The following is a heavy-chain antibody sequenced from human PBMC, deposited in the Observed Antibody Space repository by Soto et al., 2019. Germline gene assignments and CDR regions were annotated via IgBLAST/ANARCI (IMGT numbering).Heavy chain of an antibody. CDR2: IYWDDDK. V-gene: IGHV2-5*02. CDR1: GFSLSTSGVD. CDR3: AHRRPYRNSPEYCFDY. J-gene: IGHJ4*02. D-gene: IGHD3-16*02. Sequence: QITLKESGPTLVKPTQTLTLTCTFSGFSLSTSGVDVGWIRQPPGKALEWLALIYWDDDKRYSPSLKSRLTITNDTSKIQVVLTITNIDPLDTATYYGAHRRPYRNSPEYCFDYWGQGTLVTVSS.